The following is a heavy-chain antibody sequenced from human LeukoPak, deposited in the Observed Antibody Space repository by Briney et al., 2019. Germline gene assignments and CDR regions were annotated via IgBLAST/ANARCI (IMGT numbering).Heavy chain of an antibody. CDR3: ARDGSRDTASNTFDF. V-gene: IGHV3-74*01. J-gene: IGHJ3*01. Sequence: GGSLRLSCAASGFTFSISWIHWVRQAPGKGLVWVSRINTDGSYTTYADFVKGRFTISRDNAKNTLYLQMNSLRVEDTAVYYCARDGSRDTASNTFDFWGQGTMVTVSS. D-gene: IGHD5-18*01. CDR2: INTDGSYT. CDR1: GFTFSISW.